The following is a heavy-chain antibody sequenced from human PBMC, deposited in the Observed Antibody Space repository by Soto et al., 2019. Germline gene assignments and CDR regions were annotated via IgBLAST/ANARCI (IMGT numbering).Heavy chain of an antibody. V-gene: IGHV1-46*03. CDR3: ARGSGYSYGRIWFDP. J-gene: IGHJ5*02. Sequence: GASVKVSCKASGGSFSIYTIFWVRQAPGQGLEWMGIINPSGGSTSYAQKFQGRVTMTRDTSTSTVYMELSSLRSEDTAVYYCARGSGYSYGRIWFDPWGQGPLVTVSS. CDR1: GGSFSIYT. CDR2: INPSGGST. D-gene: IGHD5-18*01.